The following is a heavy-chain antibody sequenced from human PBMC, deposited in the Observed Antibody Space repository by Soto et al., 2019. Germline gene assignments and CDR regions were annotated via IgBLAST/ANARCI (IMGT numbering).Heavy chain of an antibody. CDR1: GFTFSSYA. V-gene: IGHV3-23*01. Sequence: EVQLLESGGGLVQPGGSLRLSCAASGFTFSSYAMSWVRQAPGKGLEWVSAISGSGGSTYYADSVKGRFTISRDNSKNTLYLQMNSLRAEDTAVYYCAKKGGYCSGGSCYAPRGAFDIWGQGTMVTVSS. J-gene: IGHJ3*02. CDR3: AKKGGYCSGGSCYAPRGAFDI. CDR2: ISGSGGST. D-gene: IGHD2-15*01.